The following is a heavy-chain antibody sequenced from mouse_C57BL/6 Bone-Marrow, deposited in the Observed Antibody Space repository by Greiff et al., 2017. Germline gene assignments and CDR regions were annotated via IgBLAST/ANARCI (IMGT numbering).Heavy chain of an antibody. V-gene: IGHV3-8*01. J-gene: IGHJ2*01. Sequence: DVMLVESGPGLAKPSQTLSLTCSVTGYSIPSDYWNWIRKFPGNKLEYMGYISYSGSTYYNPSLKSRISITRDTSKNQYYLQLNSVTTEDTATYYCARYGGYDYDERPYFDYWGQGTTLTGSS. CDR3: ARYGGYDYDERPYFDY. CDR2: ISYSGST. D-gene: IGHD2-4*01. CDR1: GYSIPSDY.